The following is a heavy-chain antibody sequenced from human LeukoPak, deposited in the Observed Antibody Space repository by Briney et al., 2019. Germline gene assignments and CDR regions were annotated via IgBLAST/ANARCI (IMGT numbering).Heavy chain of an antibody. J-gene: IGHJ3*02. CDR1: GYTFTSYG. Sequence: ASVKVSCKASGYTFTSYGICWVRQAPGQGLEWMGWISAYSGHTNYAQNLQGRVTMTTHTSTSTAYMELRSLRSDDTAVYYCTRVYCSGGSCLDAFDIWGQGTMVAVSS. CDR3: TRVYCSGGSCLDAFDI. CDR2: ISAYSGHT. D-gene: IGHD2-15*01. V-gene: IGHV1-18*01.